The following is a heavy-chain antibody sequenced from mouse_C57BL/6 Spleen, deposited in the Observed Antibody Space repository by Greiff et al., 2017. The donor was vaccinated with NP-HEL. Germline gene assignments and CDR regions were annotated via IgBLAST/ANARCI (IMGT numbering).Heavy chain of an antibody. CDR1: GFTFSSYA. V-gene: IGHV5-4*01. J-gene: IGHJ4*01. CDR2: ISDGGSYT. CDR3: ARDRTYGNHYYAMDY. Sequence: EVKLMESGGGLVKPGGSLKLSCAASGFTFSSYAMSWVRQTPEKRLEWVATISDGGSYTYYPDNVKGRFTISRDNAKNNLYLQMSHLKSEDTAMYYCARDRTYGNHYYAMDYWGQGTSVTVSS. D-gene: IGHD2-1*01.